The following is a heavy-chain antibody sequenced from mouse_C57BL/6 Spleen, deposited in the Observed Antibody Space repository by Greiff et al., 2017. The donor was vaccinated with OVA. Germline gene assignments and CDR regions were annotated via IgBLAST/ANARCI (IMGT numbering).Heavy chain of an antibody. Sequence: VQLQQSGTVLARPGASVKMSCKTSGYTFTSYWMHWVKQRPGQGLEWIGAIYPGNSDTSYNQKFKGKAKLTAVTSASTAYMELSSLTNEDSAVYYCTTYYSNLAWFAYWGQGTLVTVSA. D-gene: IGHD2-5*01. V-gene: IGHV1-5*01. J-gene: IGHJ3*01. CDR2: IYPGNSDT. CDR1: GYTFTSYW. CDR3: TTYYSNLAWFAY.